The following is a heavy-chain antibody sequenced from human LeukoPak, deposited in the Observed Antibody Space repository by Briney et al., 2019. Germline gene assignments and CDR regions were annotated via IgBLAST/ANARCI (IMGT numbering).Heavy chain of an antibody. CDR3: ARFVPYDILTGLVGFDY. Sequence: PSETLSLTCTVSGGSISSGSYYRSWIRQPPGKGLEWIGYIYYSGSTNYNPSLKSRVTISVDTSKNQFSLKLSSVTAADTAVYYCARFVPYDILTGLVGFDYWGQGTLVTVSS. D-gene: IGHD3-9*01. CDR2: IYYSGST. J-gene: IGHJ4*02. V-gene: IGHV4-61*01. CDR1: GGSISSGSYY.